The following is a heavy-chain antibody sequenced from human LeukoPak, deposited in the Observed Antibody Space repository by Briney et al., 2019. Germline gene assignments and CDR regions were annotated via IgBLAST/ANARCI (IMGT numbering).Heavy chain of an antibody. CDR3: ARGAGWTTVDFDY. J-gene: IGHJ4*02. CDR2: INPNSGGT. Sequence: GASVNVSCKASGYTFTGYYMRWVRQAPGQGLEWMGRINPNSGGTNYAQKFQGRVTMTRDTSISTAYMELSRLRSDDTAVYYCARGAGWTTVDFDYWGQGTLVTVSS. CDR1: GYTFTGYY. D-gene: IGHD6-19*01. V-gene: IGHV1-2*06.